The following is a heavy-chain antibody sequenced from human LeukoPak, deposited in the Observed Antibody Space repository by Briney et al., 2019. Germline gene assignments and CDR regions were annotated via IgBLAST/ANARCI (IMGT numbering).Heavy chain of an antibody. J-gene: IGHJ3*02. CDR3: AGDYSYGPHDAFDI. D-gene: IGHD5-18*01. V-gene: IGHV3-7*01. Sequence: GGSLRLSCAASGFTFSSYWMSWVRQAPGKGLEWVANIKQDGSEKYYVDSVKGRFTISRDNAKNSLYLQMNSLRAEDTAVYYCAGDYSYGPHDAFDIWGQGTMVTVSS. CDR2: IKQDGSEK. CDR1: GFTFSSYW.